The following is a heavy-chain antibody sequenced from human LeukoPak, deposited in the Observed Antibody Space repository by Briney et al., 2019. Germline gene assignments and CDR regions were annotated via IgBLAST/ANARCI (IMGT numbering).Heavy chain of an antibody. CDR3: ARNMGSAYYFTEGY. Sequence: GGSLRLSCAASGFTFSSYWMHWVRQAPGKGLVWVSRINSDGSSTRYADSVKGRFTISRDNAKNSLYLQMSSLRAEDTAFYYCARNMGSAYYFTEGYWGQGILVTVSS. J-gene: IGHJ4*02. CDR2: INSDGSST. D-gene: IGHD3-22*01. V-gene: IGHV3-74*01. CDR1: GFTFSSYW.